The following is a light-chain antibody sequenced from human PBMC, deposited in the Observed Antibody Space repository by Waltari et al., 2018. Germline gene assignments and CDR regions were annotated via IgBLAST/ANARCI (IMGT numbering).Light chain of an antibody. CDR1: SSDIGGYNH. CDR3: SSYTSSSTLEV. CDR2: EVS. Sequence: QSVLTQPASVSGSPGQSITISCTGTSSDIGGYNHVSWYQQHPAKAPKLMIYEVSNRPSGVSNRFSGSKSGNTASLTISRLQAEDEADYYCSSYTSSSTLEVFGAGTKVTVL. J-gene: IGLJ1*01. V-gene: IGLV2-14*01.